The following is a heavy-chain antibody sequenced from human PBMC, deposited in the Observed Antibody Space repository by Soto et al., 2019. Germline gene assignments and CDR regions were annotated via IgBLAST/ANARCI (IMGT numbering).Heavy chain of an antibody. CDR3: AKTGWFGELTPYYFDY. D-gene: IGHD3-10*01. Sequence: GGSLRLSCAASGFTFDDYAMHWVRQAPGKGLEWVSGISWNSGSIGYADSVKGRFTISRDNAKNSLYLQMNSLRAEDTALYYCAKTGWFGELTPYYFDYWGQGTLVTVSS. CDR2: ISWNSGSI. V-gene: IGHV3-9*01. CDR1: GFTFDDYA. J-gene: IGHJ4*02.